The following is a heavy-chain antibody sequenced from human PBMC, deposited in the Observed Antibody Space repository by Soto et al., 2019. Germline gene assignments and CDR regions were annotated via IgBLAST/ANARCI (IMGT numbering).Heavy chain of an antibody. CDR3: ANQNYGSGSYGYYYYGMDV. CDR2: ISGSGGST. V-gene: IGHV3-23*01. CDR1: GFTFGGCA. D-gene: IGHD3-10*01. Sequence: GSLRLSCEASGFTFGGCAMNCVRQAPWKGLEWVSAISGSGGSTYYADSVKGRFTISRDNSKNTLYLQMNSLRAEDTAVYYCANQNYGSGSYGYYYYGMDVWGQGTTVTVSS. J-gene: IGHJ6*02.